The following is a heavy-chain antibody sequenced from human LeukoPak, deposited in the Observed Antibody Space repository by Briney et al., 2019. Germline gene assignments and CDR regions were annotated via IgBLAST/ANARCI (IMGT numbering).Heavy chain of an antibody. J-gene: IGHJ4*02. D-gene: IGHD1-14*01. CDR2: INHRGST. Sequence: SETLSLTCGIHGGSFSGYYWSWIRQTPQKGLEWLGEINHRGSTNHNPSLKSRVTLSVDTSKNQFSLKLSSVTAADTAVYYCARASGGVEPDYWGQGTLVTVSS. CDR3: ARASGGVEPDY. V-gene: IGHV4-34*01. CDR1: GGSFSGYY.